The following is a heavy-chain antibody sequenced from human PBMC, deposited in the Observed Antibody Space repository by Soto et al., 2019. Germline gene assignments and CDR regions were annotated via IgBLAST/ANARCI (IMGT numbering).Heavy chain of an antibody. V-gene: IGHV4-30-4*01. J-gene: IGHJ4*02. CDR3: ARGPRADKVDY. CDR2: IYNSGNT. Sequence: QVQLQESGPGLVKPSQTLSLTCTVSGGSINGGGYFWSWIRQTPGKGLEWIGHIYNSGNTYTNPSLNSRATISGDTSPNQFSLNLKSVTAADTAVYYCARGPRADKVDYWGQGTLVTVSS. CDR1: GGSINGGGYF.